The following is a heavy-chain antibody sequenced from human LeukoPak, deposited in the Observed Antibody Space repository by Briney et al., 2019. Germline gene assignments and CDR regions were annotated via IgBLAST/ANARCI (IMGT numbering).Heavy chain of an antibody. CDR2: INPSGGST. D-gene: IGHD6-6*01. J-gene: IGHJ4*02. V-gene: IGHV1-46*01. CDR3: ARHSSSHLDY. Sequence: ASVKVSCKASGYTFTSYYMHWVRQAPGQGLEWMGIINPSGGSTSYAQKFQGRVTMTRDMFTSTVHMELSSLRSEDTAVYYCARHSSSHLDYWGQGTLVTVSS. CDR1: GYTFTSYY.